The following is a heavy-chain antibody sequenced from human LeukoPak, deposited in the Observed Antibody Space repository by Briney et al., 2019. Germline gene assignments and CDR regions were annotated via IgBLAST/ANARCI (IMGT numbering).Heavy chain of an antibody. CDR3: AREPGKVPAAIFRRYWFDP. CDR1: GGSFSDYE. CDR2: INHSGST. V-gene: IGHV4-34*01. D-gene: IGHD2-2*01. Sequence: SETLSLTCAVYGGSFSDYEWSWIRQPPGKGLEWIGEINHSGSTNYNPSLKSRVTISVDTTKNPFSLKLSSVTAADTAVYFCAREPGKVPAAIFRRYWFDPWGQGTLVTVSS. J-gene: IGHJ5*02.